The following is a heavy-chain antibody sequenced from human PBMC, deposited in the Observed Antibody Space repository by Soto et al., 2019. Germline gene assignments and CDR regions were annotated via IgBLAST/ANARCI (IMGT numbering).Heavy chain of an antibody. V-gene: IGHV4-59*01. Sequence: PSETLSLSCSVAGGSSSGYYWSWIRQPPGKGLEWIGYIYYSGSTNYNPSLKSRVTISVDTSKNQFSLKLSSVTAADTAVYYCARVGRAYHFDYWGQGTLVTVSS. D-gene: IGHD3-10*01. CDR2: IYYSGST. CDR3: ARVGRAYHFDY. J-gene: IGHJ4*02. CDR1: GGSSSGYY.